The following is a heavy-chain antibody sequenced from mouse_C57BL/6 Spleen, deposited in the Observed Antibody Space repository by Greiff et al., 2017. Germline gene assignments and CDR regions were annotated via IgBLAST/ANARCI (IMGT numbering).Heavy chain of an antibody. Sequence: EVQLVESGGGLVQPKGSLKLSCAASGFSFNTYAMNWVRQAPGKGLEWVARIRSKSNNYATYYADSVKDRFTISRDDSESMLYLQMNNLKTEDTAMYFCVRLRDYYGSSFYLYFDVWGTGTTVTVSS. CDR3: VRLRDYYGSSFYLYFDV. CDR2: IRSKSNNYAT. CDR1: GFSFNTYA. V-gene: IGHV10-1*01. J-gene: IGHJ1*03. D-gene: IGHD1-1*01.